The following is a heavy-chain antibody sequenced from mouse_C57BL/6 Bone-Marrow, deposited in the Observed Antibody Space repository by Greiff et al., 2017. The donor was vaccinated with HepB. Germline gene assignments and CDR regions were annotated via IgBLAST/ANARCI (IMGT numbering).Heavy chain of an antibody. CDR1: GFTFSNYW. CDR3: TATTVVGDYFDY. Sequence: EVQRVESGGGLVQPGGSMKLSCVASGFTFSNYWMNWVRQSPEKGLEWVAQIRLKSDNYATHYAESVKGRFTISRDDSKSSVYLQMNNLRAEDTGIYYCTATTVVGDYFDYWGQGTTLTVSS. CDR2: IRLKSDNYAT. J-gene: IGHJ2*01. D-gene: IGHD1-1*01. V-gene: IGHV6-3*01.